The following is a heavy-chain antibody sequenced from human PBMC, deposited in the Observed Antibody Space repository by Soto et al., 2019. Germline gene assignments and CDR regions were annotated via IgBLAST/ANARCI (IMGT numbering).Heavy chain of an antibody. CDR2: ISTYNTNT. V-gene: IGHV1-18*04. D-gene: IGHD4-17*01. CDR1: GERFTTYG. CDR3: ARWAGQVRDYGGPFDY. J-gene: IGHJ4*02. Sequence: ASVKVSCKASGERFTTYGISWVRRARGQGLEWMGWISTYNTNTNYAPKFQGRLLLTTDTSTTTAHMELRSLRPDDTAVYYCARWAGQVRDYGGPFDYWGQGTLVTVSS.